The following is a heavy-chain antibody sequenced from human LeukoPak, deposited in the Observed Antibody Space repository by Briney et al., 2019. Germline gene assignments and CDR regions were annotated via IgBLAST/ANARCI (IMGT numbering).Heavy chain of an antibody. J-gene: IGHJ4*02. V-gene: IGHV1-8*01. CDR1: GYTFTSYD. D-gene: IGHD2-8*01. CDR2: MNPNSGNT. Sequence: ASVKVSCKASGYTFTSYDINWVRQATGQGLVWMGWMNPNSGNTGYAQKFQGRVTMTRNTSITTAYMELSSLRSEDTAVYYCARPFQNGARDFDYWGQGTLVTVSS. CDR3: ARPFQNGARDFDY.